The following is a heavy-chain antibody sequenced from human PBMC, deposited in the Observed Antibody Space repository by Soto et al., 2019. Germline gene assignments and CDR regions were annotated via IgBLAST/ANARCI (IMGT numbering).Heavy chain of an antibody. V-gene: IGHV5-10-1*01. CDR2: IDPSDSYT. CDR1: GYSFTSYW. CDR3: ARQTVATIDYYDSSGSFDP. J-gene: IGHJ5*02. Sequence: GESLKISCKGSGYSFTSYWISWVRQMPGKGLEWMGRIDPSDSYTNYSPSFQGHVTISADKSISTAYLQWSSLKASDTAMYYCARQTVATIDYYDSSGSFDPWGQGTLVTVSS. D-gene: IGHD3-22*01.